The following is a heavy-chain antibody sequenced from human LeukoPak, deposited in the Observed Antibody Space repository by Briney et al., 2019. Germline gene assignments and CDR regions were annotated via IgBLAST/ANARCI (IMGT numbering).Heavy chain of an antibody. CDR1: GYTFRNYG. CDR3: ARDGNYFYYMYV. Sequence: GASVKVSCKASGYTFRNYGINWVRQAPGQGLEWMGWISGDNGNTNYAQKVQGRVTMTRDTSTSTAYMELRSLRSDDTAVYYCARDGNYFYYMYVWGKGTTVTVCS. J-gene: IGHJ6*03. CDR2: ISGDNGNT. V-gene: IGHV1-18*01. D-gene: IGHD1-1*01.